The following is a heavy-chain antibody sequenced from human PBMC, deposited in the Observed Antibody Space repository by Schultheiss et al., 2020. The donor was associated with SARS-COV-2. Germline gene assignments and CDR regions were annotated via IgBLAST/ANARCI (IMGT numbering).Heavy chain of an antibody. V-gene: IGHV1-18*01. CDR3: VRGLGYCSSVSCSTDDY. J-gene: IGHJ4*02. D-gene: IGHD2-2*02. CDR2: ISTYNANT. Sequence: ASVKVSCKASGYTFTNYGISWVRQAPGQGLEWMGRISTYNANTDFAQKFQGRVTLTADTSTSTAYMEVSSLRSEDTAVYYCVRGLGYCSSVSCSTDDYWGQGTLVTVSS. CDR1: GYTFTNYG.